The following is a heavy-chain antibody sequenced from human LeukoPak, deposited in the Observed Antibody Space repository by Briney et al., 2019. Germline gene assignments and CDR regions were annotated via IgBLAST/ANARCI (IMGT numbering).Heavy chain of an antibody. CDR1: GFIFSNSA. J-gene: IGHJ4*02. Sequence: GGSLRLSCAASGFIFSNSAIHWVRQPQAKGLEGVAFISEDGTKKFYVDSVKDRFTISRDNSKNTLYLQMTSLRPEDTAVYYCAKDILPGVGSFDYWGQGTLVTVSS. V-gene: IGHV3-30*02. CDR3: AKDILPGVGSFDY. D-gene: IGHD2-2*02. CDR2: ISEDGTKK.